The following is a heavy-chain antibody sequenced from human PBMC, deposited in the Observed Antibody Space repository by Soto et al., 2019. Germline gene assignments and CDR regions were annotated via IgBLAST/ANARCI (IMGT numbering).Heavy chain of an antibody. Sequence: EVQLVESGGGLIQPXGSLKLSCAASGFTVGNNYMSWXRQAPGKGLEWVSLIYSTGTTKYADSVKGRFTVSRDNAKNTLYLQXNXXRAEXXAXXXXXXXXRXSXSHYNSFGYWGQGTLVTVSS. CDR1: GFTVGNNY. CDR2: IYSTGTT. V-gene: IGHV3-53*01. J-gene: IGHJ4*02. CDR3: XXXXRXSXSHYNSFGY. D-gene: IGHD3-10*01.